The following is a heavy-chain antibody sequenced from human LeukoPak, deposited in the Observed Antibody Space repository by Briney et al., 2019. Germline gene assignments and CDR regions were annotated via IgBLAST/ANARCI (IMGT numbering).Heavy chain of an antibody. D-gene: IGHD1-26*01. Sequence: PSETLSLTCTVSGGSISSYYWSWIRQPAGKGLEWIGRIYTSGSTNYNPSLKSRVTMSVDTSKNQFSLKLSSVTAADTAVYYCARVMMRGGSSTYYFDYWGQGTLVTVSS. J-gene: IGHJ4*02. CDR2: IYTSGST. CDR1: GGSISSYY. V-gene: IGHV4-4*07. CDR3: ARVMMRGGSSTYYFDY.